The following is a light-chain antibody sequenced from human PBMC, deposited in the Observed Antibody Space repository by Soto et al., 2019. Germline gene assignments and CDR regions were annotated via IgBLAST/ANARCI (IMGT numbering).Light chain of an antibody. Sequence: DIQMTQSPSSLSASVGERVTITCRASRNIGTYLNWYQQKPGKAPNLVIYSASTLQGGVPSRFSGSGSGTDFTLTITSLQSEDFATYYCQQTSTTLYSFGQGTRLEIK. CDR2: SAS. CDR3: QQTSTTLYS. J-gene: IGKJ2*01. V-gene: IGKV1-39*01. CDR1: RNIGTY.